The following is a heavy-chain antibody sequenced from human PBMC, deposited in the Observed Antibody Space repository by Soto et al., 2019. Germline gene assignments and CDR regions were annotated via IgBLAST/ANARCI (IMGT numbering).Heavy chain of an antibody. CDR1: GFTFSSYG. CDR3: AKDQGASSIAALDYYYYGMDV. D-gene: IGHD6-6*01. CDR2: ISYDGSNK. V-gene: IGHV3-30*18. J-gene: IGHJ6*02. Sequence: QVQLVESGGGVVQPGRSLRLSCAASGFTFSSYGMHWVRQAPGKGLEWVAVISYDGSNKYYADSVKGRFTISRDNSKNTLYLQMNRLRAEDTAVYYCAKDQGASSIAALDYYYYGMDVWGQGTTVTVSS.